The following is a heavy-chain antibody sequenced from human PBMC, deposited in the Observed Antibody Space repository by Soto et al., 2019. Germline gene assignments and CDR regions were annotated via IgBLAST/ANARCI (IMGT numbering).Heavy chain of an antibody. V-gene: IGHV4-30-4*01. Sequence: SETLSLTCTVSGGSISSGDYYWSWIRQPPGKGLEWIGYIYYSGSTYYNPSLKSRVTISVDTSKNQFSLKLSSVTAADTAVYYCASLEGNWKRSYGMDVWGQGTTVTVSS. CDR1: GGSISSGDYY. CDR3: ASLEGNWKRSYGMDV. CDR2: IYYSGST. D-gene: IGHD1-1*01. J-gene: IGHJ6*02.